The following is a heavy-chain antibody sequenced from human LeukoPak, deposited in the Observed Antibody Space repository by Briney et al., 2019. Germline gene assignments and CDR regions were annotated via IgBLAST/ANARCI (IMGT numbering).Heavy chain of an antibody. CDR1: GFTFSSYS. CDR2: IAATGGST. D-gene: IGHD1-26*01. J-gene: IGHJ4*02. CDR3: AKNLGNIVGATTGDY. Sequence: GGSLRLSCAASGFTFSSYSMSWVRHAPGKGLEWVSTIAATGGSTYAADSVKGRFTISRDNSKNTLYLQMNSLRAEDTAIYYCAKNLGNIVGATTGDYWGQGTLVTVSS. V-gene: IGHV3-23*01.